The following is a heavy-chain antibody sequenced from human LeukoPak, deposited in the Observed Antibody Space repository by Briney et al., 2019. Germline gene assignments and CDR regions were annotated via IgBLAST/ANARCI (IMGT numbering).Heavy chain of an antibody. Sequence: SETLSLTCAVSGGSISSGGYSWSWIRQPPGKGLEWIGYIYHSGSTYYNPSLKSRVTIPVDRSKNQFSLKLSSVTAADTAVYYCARGTLFSFYYFDYWGQGTLVTVSS. CDR2: IYHSGST. J-gene: IGHJ4*02. V-gene: IGHV4-30-2*01. CDR1: GGSISSGGYS. CDR3: ARGTLFSFYYFDY. D-gene: IGHD3-9*01.